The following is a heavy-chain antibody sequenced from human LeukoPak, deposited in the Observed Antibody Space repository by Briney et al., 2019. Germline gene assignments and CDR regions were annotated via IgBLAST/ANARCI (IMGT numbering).Heavy chain of an antibody. CDR3: ARDGRPFDI. Sequence: GGSLRLSCAASGFTFSSYSMSWVRQAPGKGLEWVAYISSSSSTLHYADPVKGRFTISRDNANNSLYLQMNSLRDEDAAVYYCARDGRPFDIWGQGTMVTVSS. V-gene: IGHV3-48*02. CDR2: ISSSSSTL. CDR1: GFTFSSYS. J-gene: IGHJ3*02.